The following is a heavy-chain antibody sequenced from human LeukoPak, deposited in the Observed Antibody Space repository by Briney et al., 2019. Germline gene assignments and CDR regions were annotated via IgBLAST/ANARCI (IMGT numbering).Heavy chain of an antibody. D-gene: IGHD6-13*01. J-gene: IGHJ4*02. CDR3: ATGYSSSWYY. CDR1: GFSVSSNY. CDR2: IYSGGST. V-gene: IGHV3-53*01. Sequence: PGGSLRLSCAASGFSVSSNYMSWVRQAPGKGLEWVSVIYSGGSTYYADSVKGRFTISRDNSKNTLYLQMHSLRAEDTAVYYCATGYSSSWYYWGQGTLVAVSS.